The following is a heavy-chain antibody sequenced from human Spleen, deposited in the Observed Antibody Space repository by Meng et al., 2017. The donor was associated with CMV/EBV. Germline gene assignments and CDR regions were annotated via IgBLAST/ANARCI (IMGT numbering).Heavy chain of an antibody. CDR2: IYHSGST. V-gene: IGHV4-4*02. CDR3: AREGGQYSGSSYYGMDV. D-gene: IGHD1-26*01. CDR1: GGSISSSNW. Sequence: GSLRLSCAVSGGSISSSNWWSWVRQPPGKGLEWIGEIYHSGSTNYNPSLKSRVTISVDKSKNQFSLKLSSVTAADTAVYYCAREGGQYSGSSYYGMDVWGQGTTVTVSS. J-gene: IGHJ6*02.